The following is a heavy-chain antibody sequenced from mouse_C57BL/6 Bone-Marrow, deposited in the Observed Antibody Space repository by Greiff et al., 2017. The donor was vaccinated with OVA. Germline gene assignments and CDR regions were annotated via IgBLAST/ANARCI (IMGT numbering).Heavy chain of an antibody. CDR2: IDPANDNT. Sequence: EVKLMESVAELVRPGASVKLSCTASGFNIKNTYMHWVKQRPEQGLEWIGRIDPANDNTKYAPKFQGKATMTADTSSNTAYLQLSSLSSEDTAVYCCARGNFGSSFYAMDDWGQGTSVTVSS. V-gene: IGHV14-3*01. D-gene: IGHD1-1*01. J-gene: IGHJ4*01. CDR3: ARGNFGSSFYAMDD. CDR1: GFNIKNTY.